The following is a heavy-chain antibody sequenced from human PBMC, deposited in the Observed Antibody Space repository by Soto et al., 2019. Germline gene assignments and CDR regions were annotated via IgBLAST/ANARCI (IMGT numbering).Heavy chain of an antibody. Sequence: SVKVSCKASGGTFSSYAISWVRQAPGQGLEWMGGIIPIFGTANYAQKFQGRVTITADESTSTAYMELSSLRSEDTAVYYCASGWGGYDSGGYYYLFDYWGQGTLVTVSS. CDR3: ASGWGGYDSGGYYYLFDY. D-gene: IGHD3-22*01. J-gene: IGHJ4*02. V-gene: IGHV1-69*13. CDR1: GGTFSSYA. CDR2: IIPIFGTA.